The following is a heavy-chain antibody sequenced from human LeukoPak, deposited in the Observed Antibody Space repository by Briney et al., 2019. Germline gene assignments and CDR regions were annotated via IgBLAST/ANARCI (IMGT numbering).Heavy chain of an antibody. CDR2: ISAYNCNT. CDR3: ATTLDYYDSSVLRIGAFDI. Sequence: ASVKLSCKASGYTFTSYGISWVRQPPGQGLEWMGWISAYNCNTNYAQKLQRRVTMTTDTSTSTAYMELRSLRSDDTAVYYCATTLDYYDSSVLRIGAFDIWGQGTMVTVSS. V-gene: IGHV1-18*01. CDR1: GYTFTSYG. D-gene: IGHD3-22*01. J-gene: IGHJ3*02.